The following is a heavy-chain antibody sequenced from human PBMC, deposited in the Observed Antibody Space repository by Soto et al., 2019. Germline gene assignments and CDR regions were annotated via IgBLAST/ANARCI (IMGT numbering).Heavy chain of an antibody. CDR3: ARAGSYRFDY. CDR2: INAGGTSI. J-gene: IGHJ4*02. CDR1: GFTFSNAW. Sequence: PGGSLRLSCAASGFTFSNAWMNWVRQAPGKGLEWVGRINAGGTSISYADSVKGRFTISRDNAKNTLYLQMDGLGVDDTAVYYCARAGSYRFDYWGRGTMVTVSS. V-gene: IGHV3-74*01. D-gene: IGHD3-10*01.